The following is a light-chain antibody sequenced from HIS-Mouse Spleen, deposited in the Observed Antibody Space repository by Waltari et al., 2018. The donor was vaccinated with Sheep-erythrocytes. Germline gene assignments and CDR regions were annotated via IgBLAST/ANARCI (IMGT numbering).Light chain of an antibody. CDR1: KLGDKY. V-gene: IGLV3-1*01. J-gene: IGLJ1*01. CDR2: QDS. Sequence: SYELTQPPSVSVSPGQTASIPCSGDKLGDKYACWYQQMPGQAPVLVIYQDSKRPSGIPERFSGSNSGNTATLTISGTQAMDEADYYCQAWDSSTYVFGTGTKVTVL. CDR3: QAWDSSTYV.